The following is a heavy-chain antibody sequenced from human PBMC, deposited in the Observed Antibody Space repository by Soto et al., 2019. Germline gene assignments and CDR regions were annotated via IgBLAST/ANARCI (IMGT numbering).Heavy chain of an antibody. V-gene: IGHV3-9*01. CDR2: ISWNSGSI. CDR3: AKAFLIDYGDYNSPYYFDY. Sequence: GGSLRLSCAASGFTFDDYAMHWVRQAPGKGLEWVSGISWNSGSIGYADPVKGRFTTSRDNAKNSLYLQMNSLRAEDTALYYCAKAFLIDYGDYNSPYYFDYWGQGTLVTVSS. CDR1: GFTFDDYA. D-gene: IGHD4-17*01. J-gene: IGHJ4*02.